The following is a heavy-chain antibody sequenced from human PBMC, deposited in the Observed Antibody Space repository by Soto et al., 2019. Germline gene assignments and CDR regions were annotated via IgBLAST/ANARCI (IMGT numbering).Heavy chain of an antibody. Sequence: QLQLQESGSGLVKPSQTLSLTCAVSGGSISSGDYSWSWIRQPPGKGLEWIGYIYHSGSTYYNPSLKSRVTIAVDRSKKQFSLKLSSVTAADTAVYYCAAGGGLPRYYWGQGTLVTVSS. CDR3: AAGGGLPRYY. J-gene: IGHJ4*02. CDR2: IYHSGST. CDR1: GGSISSGDYS. D-gene: IGHD5-12*01. V-gene: IGHV4-30-2*01.